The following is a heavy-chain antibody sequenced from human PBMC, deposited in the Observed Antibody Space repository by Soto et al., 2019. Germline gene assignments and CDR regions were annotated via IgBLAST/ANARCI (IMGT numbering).Heavy chain of an antibody. Sequence: SETLSLTCTVSGGSISSYYWSWIRQPPGKGLEWIGYIYYSGSTNYNPSLKSRVTISVDTSKNQFSLKLSSVTAADTAVYYCARWVVRDYYYMDVWGKGTTLTVSS. J-gene: IGHJ6*03. V-gene: IGHV4-59*01. CDR1: GGSISSYY. D-gene: IGHD2-2*01. CDR3: ARWVVRDYYYMDV. CDR2: IYYSGST.